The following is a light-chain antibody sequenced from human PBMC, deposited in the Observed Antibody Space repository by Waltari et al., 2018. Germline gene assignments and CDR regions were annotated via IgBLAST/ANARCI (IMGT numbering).Light chain of an antibody. Sequence: EIVLTQSPRPLSLSPGERATPSCRASQGVSRYLAWYQQKPGQAPRLLIDGASSRTTGIPDRFSGSGSGTDFSLTISRLEPEDFAVYYCQNHERLPAMFGQGTKVEIK. CDR3: QNHERLPAM. CDR2: GAS. J-gene: IGKJ1*01. V-gene: IGKV3-20*01. CDR1: QGVSRY.